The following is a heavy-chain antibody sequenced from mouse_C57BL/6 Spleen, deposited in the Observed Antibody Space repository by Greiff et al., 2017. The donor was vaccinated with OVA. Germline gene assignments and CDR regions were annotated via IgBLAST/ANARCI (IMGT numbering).Heavy chain of an antibody. J-gene: IGHJ1*03. V-gene: IGHV14-1*01. CDR2: IDPEDGDT. CDR1: GFNIKDYY. Sequence: EVKLQESGAELVRPGASVKLSCTASGFNIKDYYMHWVKQRPEQGLEWIGRIDPEDGDTEYAPKFQGKATMTADTSSNTAYLQLSSLTSEDTAVYYCTTEGYYGSSYEGYWYFDGWGTGTTVTVSS. D-gene: IGHD1-1*01. CDR3: TTEGYYGSSYEGYWYFDG.